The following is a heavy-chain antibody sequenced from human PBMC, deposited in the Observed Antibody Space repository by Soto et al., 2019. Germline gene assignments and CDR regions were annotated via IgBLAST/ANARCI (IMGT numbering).Heavy chain of an antibody. J-gene: IGHJ6*02. CDR3: AKEAGDYGEYGLYGMDV. CDR2: ISYDGSNK. V-gene: IGHV3-30*18. D-gene: IGHD4-17*01. CDR1: GFTFSSYG. Sequence: PGGSLRLSCAASGFTFSSYGMHWVRQAPGKGLEWVAVISYDGSNKYYADSVKGRFTISRDNSKNTLYLQMNSLRAEDTAVYYCAKEAGDYGEYGLYGMDVWGQGTTVTVSS.